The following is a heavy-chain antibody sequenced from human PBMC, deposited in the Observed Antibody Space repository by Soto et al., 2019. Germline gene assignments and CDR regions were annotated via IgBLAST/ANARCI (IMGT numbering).Heavy chain of an antibody. CDR2: IIPIFGTA. CDR1: GGTFSSYA. D-gene: IGHD3-22*01. Sequence: GAAVKVCCKASGGTFSSYAISWVRQAPGQGLEWMGGIIPIFGTANYAQKFQGRVTITADESTSTAYMELSSLRSEDTAVYYCARGGYYYDSSGHFNYFAYWGQRTLVIVSS. CDR3: ARGGYYYDSSGHFNYFAY. J-gene: IGHJ4*02. V-gene: IGHV1-69*13.